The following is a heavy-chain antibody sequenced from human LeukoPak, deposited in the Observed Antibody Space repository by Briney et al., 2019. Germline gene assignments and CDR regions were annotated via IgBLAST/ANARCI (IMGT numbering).Heavy chain of an antibody. J-gene: IGHJ4*02. D-gene: IGHD3-16*01. CDR3: AAQRGSYLWGTDFDY. V-gene: IGHV1-2*02. Sequence: ASVKVSCKASGYTFTGYYMHWVRQAPGQGLEWMGWINPNSGDTKYSQKFQGRVTMTRDTSISTAYMELSRLRSDDTAVYYCAAQRGSYLWGTDFDYWGQGTLVTVSS. CDR2: INPNSGDT. CDR1: GYTFTGYY.